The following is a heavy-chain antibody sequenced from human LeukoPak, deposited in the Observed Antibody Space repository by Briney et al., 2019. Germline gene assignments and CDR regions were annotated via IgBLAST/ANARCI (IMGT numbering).Heavy chain of an antibody. V-gene: IGHV3-48*03. D-gene: IGHD6-19*01. CDR3: ARRSSGWHYYFDY. Sequence: GGSLRLSCAASGFTFSSYAMNWVRQAPGKGLDWVSYISGSGSTIYYADSVKGRFTISRDNAKNSLYLQMNSLRAEDTAVYYCARRSSGWHYYFDYWGQGTLVTVSS. CDR2: ISGSGSTI. CDR1: GFTFSSYA. J-gene: IGHJ4*02.